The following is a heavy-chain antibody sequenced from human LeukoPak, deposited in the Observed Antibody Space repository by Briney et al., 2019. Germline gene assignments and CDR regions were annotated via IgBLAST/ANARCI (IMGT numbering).Heavy chain of an antibody. Sequence: ASVKVSCKASGCTFTGYYMHWVRQAPGQGLEWMGWINPNSGGTNYAQKFRGRVTMTRDTSISTAYMELSRLRSDDTAVYYCARDLSVGATSNWFDPWGQGTLVTVSS. CDR1: GCTFTGYY. CDR2: INPNSGGT. J-gene: IGHJ5*02. D-gene: IGHD1-26*01. V-gene: IGHV1-2*02. CDR3: ARDLSVGATSNWFDP.